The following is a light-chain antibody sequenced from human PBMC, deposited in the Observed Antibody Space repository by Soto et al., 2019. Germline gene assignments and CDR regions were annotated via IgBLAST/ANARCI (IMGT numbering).Light chain of an antibody. Sequence: EIVMTQSPATLSVSPGERATLSCRASQSVSSNLAWYQQKPGQAPRVVIYGASTRAAGIPARFSGSGSGTEFTLPIRSLQSEDFAVYYCQQYKKWPRTFGQGTKVEIK. CDR2: GAS. CDR1: QSVSSN. J-gene: IGKJ1*01. CDR3: QQYKKWPRT. V-gene: IGKV3-15*01.